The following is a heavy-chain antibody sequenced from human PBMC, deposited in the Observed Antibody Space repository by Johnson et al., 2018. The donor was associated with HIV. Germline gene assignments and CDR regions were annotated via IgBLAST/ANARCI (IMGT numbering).Heavy chain of an antibody. V-gene: IGHV3-66*01. Sequence: VQLVESGGGLVQPGGSLRLSCAASGFTVSTNYMSWIRQAPGKGLEWVSVIYSGDTTYYAGSVKGRFTISRDNSKNTLYLQMNSLRVDDTAVYYCAKETPSSGGTFDIWGQGTMVTVSS. J-gene: IGHJ3*02. CDR2: IYSGDTT. CDR1: GFTVSTNY. CDR3: AKETPSSGGTFDI. D-gene: IGHD6-25*01.